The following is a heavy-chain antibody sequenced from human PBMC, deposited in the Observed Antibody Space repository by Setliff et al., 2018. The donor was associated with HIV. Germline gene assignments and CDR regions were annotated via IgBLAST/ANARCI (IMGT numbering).Heavy chain of an antibody. Sequence: LRLSCAASGFTFSRYWMSWVRQAPGKGLEWVANIKEDGSEKYYLDSVKGRFTISRDNAKSSLYLQMNNQRAEDTAVYYCAFGLWFGELSRFDYWGQGILVTVSS. CDR3: AFGLWFGELSRFDY. D-gene: IGHD3-10*01. CDR2: IKEDGSEK. V-gene: IGHV3-7*01. CDR1: GFTFSRYW. J-gene: IGHJ4*02.